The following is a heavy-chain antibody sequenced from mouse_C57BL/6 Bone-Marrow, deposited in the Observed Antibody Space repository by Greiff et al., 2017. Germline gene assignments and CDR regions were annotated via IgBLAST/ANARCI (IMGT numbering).Heavy chain of an antibody. CDR1: GFTFSDYY. Sequence: EVQLVESGGGLVQPGGSLKLSCAASGFTFSDYYMYWVRPTPEKRLEWVAYISNGGGSTYYPDPVQGRFTISRDNAKNTLYLQMSRRKSEDTAMYYGARLSYYGRSENWGQGTSLTVSS. J-gene: IGHJ2*02. CDR3: ARLSYYGRSEN. CDR2: ISNGGGST. D-gene: IGHD1-1*01. V-gene: IGHV5-12*01.